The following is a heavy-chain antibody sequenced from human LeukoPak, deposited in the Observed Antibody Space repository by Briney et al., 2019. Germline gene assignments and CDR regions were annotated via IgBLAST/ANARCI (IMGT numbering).Heavy chain of an antibody. CDR2: INSDGSST. CDR1: GCTFSSYW. Sequence: GGSLRLSCAASGCTFSSYWMRWVRQAPGKVLVWVSRINSDGSSTSYADSVKGRFTISRDNAKNTLYLQMNSLRAEDTAVYYCARAGLFTVGSDFDYWGQGTLVTVSS. V-gene: IGHV3-74*01. CDR3: ARAGLFTVGSDFDY. D-gene: IGHD4-11*01. J-gene: IGHJ4*02.